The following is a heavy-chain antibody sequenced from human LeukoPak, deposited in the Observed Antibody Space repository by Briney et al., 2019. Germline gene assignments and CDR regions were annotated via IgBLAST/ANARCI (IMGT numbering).Heavy chain of an antibody. J-gene: IGHJ6*04. V-gene: IGHV1-2*06. D-gene: IGHD2-2*01. CDR2: ININSGGT. CDR3: ARVVVVPAAPMDV. Sequence: ASVKVSCKASGYTFIDYWIHWVRQAPGQGLEWMGRININSGGTNYAQKFQGRVTMTRDTSISTAYMELSRLRSDDTAVYYCARVVVVPAAPMDVWGKGTTVTVSS. CDR1: GYTFIDYW.